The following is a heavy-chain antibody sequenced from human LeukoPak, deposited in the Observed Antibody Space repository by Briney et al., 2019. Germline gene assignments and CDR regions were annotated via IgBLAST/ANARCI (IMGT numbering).Heavy chain of an antibody. D-gene: IGHD5-24*01. CDR1: GFTFSSYA. J-gene: IGHJ4*02. Sequence: GGSLRLSCAASGFTFSSYAMHWVRQAPGKGLEWVAVISYDGSNKYYADSVKGRFTISRDNSKNTPYLQMNSLRAEDTAVYYCAREVEMATIGYFDYWGQGTLVAVSS. V-gene: IGHV3-30*01. CDR3: AREVEMATIGYFDY. CDR2: ISYDGSNK.